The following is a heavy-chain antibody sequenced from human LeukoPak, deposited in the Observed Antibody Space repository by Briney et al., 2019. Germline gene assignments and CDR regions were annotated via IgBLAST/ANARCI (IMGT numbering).Heavy chain of an antibody. V-gene: IGHV4-39*01. CDR1: GGSISSSSYY. J-gene: IGHJ3*02. Sequence: SETLSLTCTVSGGSISSSSYYWGWIRQPPGKGLEWIGSIYYSGSTYYNPSLKSRVTISVDTSKNQFSLKLSSVTAADTAVYYCARQAVYDYVWGSYRVPQWLLNHRADMEGYAFDIWGQGTMVTVSS. CDR3: ARQAVYDYVWGSYRVPQWLLNHRADMEGYAFDI. CDR2: IYYSGST. D-gene: IGHD3-16*02.